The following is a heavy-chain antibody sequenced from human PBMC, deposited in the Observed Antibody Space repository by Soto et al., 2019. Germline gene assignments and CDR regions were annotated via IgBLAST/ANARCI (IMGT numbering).Heavy chain of an antibody. CDR1: GFTFSDYY. CDR3: ARRPNSYGSRYYYYGMDV. Sequence: GGSLRLSCAASGFTFSDYYMSWIRQAPGKGLEWVSYISSSGSTIYYADSVKGRFTISRDNAKNSLYLQMNSLRAEDTAVYYCARRPNSYGSRYYYYGMDVWGQGTTVTVS. V-gene: IGHV3-11*01. J-gene: IGHJ6*02. D-gene: IGHD5-18*01. CDR2: ISSSGSTI.